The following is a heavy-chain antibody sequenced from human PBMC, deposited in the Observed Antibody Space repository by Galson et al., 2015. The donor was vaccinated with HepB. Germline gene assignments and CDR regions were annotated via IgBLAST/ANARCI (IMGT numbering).Heavy chain of an antibody. D-gene: IGHD1-1*01. V-gene: IGHV5-10-1*01. CDR2: IDPSDSHT. CDR3: AKQQLISGDCFDP. J-gene: IGHJ5*02. CDR1: GYSFTNYF. Sequence: QSGAEVTKPGESLTISCKGSGYSFTNYFITWVRQVPGKGLEWMGRIDPSDSHTKYSPSFQGHVTFSVDKSISTAYLQWSSLKASDTAIYYCAKQQLISGDCFDPWGQGTLVTVSS.